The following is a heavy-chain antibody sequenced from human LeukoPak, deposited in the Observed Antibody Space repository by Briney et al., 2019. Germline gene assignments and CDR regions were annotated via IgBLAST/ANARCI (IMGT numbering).Heavy chain of an antibody. Sequence: AGGSLRLSCAASGFTVSSNHMSWVRQAPGKGLEWVSVIYSGGSTYYADSVKGRFTISRDNSKNTLYFQMNSLRAEDTAVYYCARDLAHDYGDYGYYYYGMDVWGQGTTVTVSS. V-gene: IGHV3-53*01. CDR2: IYSGGST. CDR1: GFTVSSNH. J-gene: IGHJ6*02. D-gene: IGHD4-17*01. CDR3: ARDLAHDYGDYGYYYYGMDV.